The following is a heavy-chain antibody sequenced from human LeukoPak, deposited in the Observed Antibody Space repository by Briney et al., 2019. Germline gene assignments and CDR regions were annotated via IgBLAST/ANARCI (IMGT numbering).Heavy chain of an antibody. Sequence: PSETLSLTCAVYGGSFSGYYWSWIRQPPGKGLEWIGEINHSGSTNYNPSLKSRVTISVDTSKNQFSLKLSSVTAADTAVYYCATGNYDFWSGYYIHFDYWGQGTLVTVSS. D-gene: IGHD3-3*01. J-gene: IGHJ4*02. CDR3: ATGNYDFWSGYYIHFDY. CDR1: GGSFSGYY. CDR2: INHSGST. V-gene: IGHV4-34*01.